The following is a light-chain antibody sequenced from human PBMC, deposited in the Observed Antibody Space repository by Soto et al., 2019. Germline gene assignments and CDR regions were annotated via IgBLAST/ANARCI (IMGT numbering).Light chain of an antibody. CDR2: DVS. CDR3: SSYTSSSTPNV. J-gene: IGLJ1*01. Sequence: QSALTQPASVSGSPGQSITISCTGTSSEVGGYNYVSWYQQHPGKAPKLMIYDVSNRPSGVSNRFSGSKSGNTASLTISGLQAEDEADYYCSSYTSSSTPNVFGTGTKLTVL. CDR1: SSEVGGYNY. V-gene: IGLV2-14*01.